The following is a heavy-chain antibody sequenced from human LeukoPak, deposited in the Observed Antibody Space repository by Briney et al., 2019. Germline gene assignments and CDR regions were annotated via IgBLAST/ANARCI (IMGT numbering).Heavy chain of an antibody. CDR2: ISWNSGSI. Sequence: LSGRSLRLSCAASGFTFDDYAMHWVRQAPGKGLEWVSGISWNSGSIGYADSVKGRFTISRDNAKNSLYLQMNSLRAEDTALYYCARAGTLGYWSSTSCPFDPWGRNPGHRLL. D-gene: IGHD2-2*01. J-gene: IGHJ5*02. CDR3: ARAGTLGYWSSTSCPFDP. V-gene: IGHV3-9*01. CDR1: GFTFDDYA.